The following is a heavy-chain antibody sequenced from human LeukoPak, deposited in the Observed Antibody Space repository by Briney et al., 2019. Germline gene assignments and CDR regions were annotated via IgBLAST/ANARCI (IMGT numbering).Heavy chain of an antibody. CDR3: ARGGLDRWDLSLRSTRYYFDY. CDR2: INPNSGGT. J-gene: IGHJ4*02. Sequence: ASVKVSCKASGYTFTGYYVHWVRQAPGQGLEWMGWINPNSGGTNYAQKFQGRVTMTRDTSISTAYMELSRLRSDDTAVYYCARGGLDRWDLSLRSTRYYFDYWGQETLVTVSS. CDR1: GYTFTGYY. D-gene: IGHD5-24*01. V-gene: IGHV1-2*02.